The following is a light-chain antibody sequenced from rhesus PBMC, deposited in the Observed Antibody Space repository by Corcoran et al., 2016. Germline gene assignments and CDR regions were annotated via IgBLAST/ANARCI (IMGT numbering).Light chain of an antibody. J-gene: IGKJ4*01. CDR2: KAS. Sequence: DIQMTQSPSSLSASVGDRVTITCRASENVNNYLNWYQQKPGKAPKFLIYKASTLQSGVPSRFSGRGSGTDYTFTISSLQPDDVATYYCQHCYGTPLTFGGGTKVELK. CDR3: QHCYGTPLT. CDR1: ENVNNY. V-gene: IGKV1-74*01.